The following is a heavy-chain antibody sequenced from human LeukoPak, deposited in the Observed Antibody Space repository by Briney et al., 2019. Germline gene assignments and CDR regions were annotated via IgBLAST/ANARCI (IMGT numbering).Heavy chain of an antibody. V-gene: IGHV3-23*01. CDR1: GFTFSNSG. CDR2: ISTDAGET. D-gene: IGHD3-10*01. J-gene: IGHJ4*02. CDR3: AKGSGNGYGSGPFDY. Sequence: GGTLRLSCAASGFTFSNSGMSWVRQAPGKGLEWVSAISTDAGETHYADSVKGRFTISRDNSKNTVSLQMSSLRAEDTALYYCAKGSGNGYGSGPFDYWGQGTLVTVSS.